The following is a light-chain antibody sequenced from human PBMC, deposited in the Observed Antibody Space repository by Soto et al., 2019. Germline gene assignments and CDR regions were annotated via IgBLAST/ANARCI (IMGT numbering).Light chain of an antibody. CDR3: QQFYGSPWT. V-gene: IGKV4-1*01. CDR2: WAT. Sequence: IVMTQSPDSLAVSLGERATINCRSSQSLVHKTNYKNYLAWYQQKPGQPPKVLIYWATTRESGVPDRFSGSGSGTDFTLTISGLQTEDVAVYYCQQFYGSPWTFGQGTKVDIK. CDR1: QSLVHKTNYKNY. J-gene: IGKJ1*01.